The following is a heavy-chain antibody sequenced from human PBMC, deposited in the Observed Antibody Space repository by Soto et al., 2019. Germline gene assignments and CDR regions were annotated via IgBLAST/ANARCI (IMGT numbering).Heavy chain of an antibody. V-gene: IGHV4-59*01. J-gene: IGHJ3*02. Sequence: SETLSLTCTVSGGSISSYYWSWIRQPPGKGLEWIGYIYYSGSTNYNPSLKSRVTISVDTSKNQFSLKLSSVTAADTAVYYCARAIVGDAFDIWGQGTMVTVSS. D-gene: IGHD1-26*01. CDR1: GGSISSYY. CDR3: ARAIVGDAFDI. CDR2: IYYSGST.